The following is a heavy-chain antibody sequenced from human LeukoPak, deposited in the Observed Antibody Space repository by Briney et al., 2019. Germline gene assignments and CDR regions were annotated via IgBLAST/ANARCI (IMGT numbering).Heavy chain of an antibody. D-gene: IGHD4-23*01. CDR2: IIPIFGTA. Sequence: SVKVSCKASEGTFSSYAISWVRQAPGQGLEWMGGIIPIFGTANYAQKFQGRVTITADESTSTAYMELSSLRSEDTAVYYCARGLSSTVVTNDAFDIWGQGTMVTVSS. V-gene: IGHV1-69*13. J-gene: IGHJ3*02. CDR1: EGTFSSYA. CDR3: ARGLSSTVVTNDAFDI.